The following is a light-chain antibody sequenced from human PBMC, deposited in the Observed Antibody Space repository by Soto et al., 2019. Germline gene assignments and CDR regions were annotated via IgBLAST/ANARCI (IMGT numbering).Light chain of an antibody. CDR2: DAS. Sequence: DIPMTQSPSTLSASVGDRVIITCRASQSISDYLAWYQQKPGKAPKPLIYDASNLESGVPSRFSGSGSGTEFTLTISSLQPDDFATYYCQQYNSYSWTFGQGTKVDIK. CDR1: QSISDY. CDR3: QQYNSYSWT. V-gene: IGKV1-5*01. J-gene: IGKJ1*01.